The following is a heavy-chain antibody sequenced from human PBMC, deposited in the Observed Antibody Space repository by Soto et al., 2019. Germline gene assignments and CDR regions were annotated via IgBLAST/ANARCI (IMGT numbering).Heavy chain of an antibody. Sequence: GGSLSLSCAASGFTFSSYAMSWVRQAPGKGLEWVSAISGSGGSTYYADSVKGRFTISRDNSKNTLYLQMNSLRAEDTAVYYCAKSPNWFTTVTTSSVVDPWGQGTLVTVSS. CDR3: AKSPNWFTTVTTSSVVDP. CDR1: GFTFSSYA. J-gene: IGHJ5*02. CDR2: ISGSGGST. D-gene: IGHD4-17*01. V-gene: IGHV3-23*01.